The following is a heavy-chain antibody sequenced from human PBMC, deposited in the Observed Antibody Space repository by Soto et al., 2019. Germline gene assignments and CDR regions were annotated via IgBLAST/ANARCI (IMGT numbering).Heavy chain of an antibody. CDR3: ARQVAAARFYYYGMDV. D-gene: IGHD6-13*01. CDR2: IYPGDSDT. V-gene: IGHV5-51*01. J-gene: IGHJ6*02. CDR1: GYSFTIYW. Sequence: GESLKISCKGSGYSFTIYWIGWVRQMPGKGLEWMGIIYPGDSDTRYSPSFQGQVTISADKSISTAYLQWSSLKASDTAMYYCARQVAAARFYYYGMDVWGQGTTVTVSS.